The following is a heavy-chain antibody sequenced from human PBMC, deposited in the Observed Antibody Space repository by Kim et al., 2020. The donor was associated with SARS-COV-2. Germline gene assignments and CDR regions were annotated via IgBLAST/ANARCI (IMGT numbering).Heavy chain of an antibody. D-gene: IGHD6-13*01. CDR2: IWYDGSNK. CDR3: ATENLSSWIDFDY. Sequence: GGSLRLSCAASGFTFSSYGMHWVRQAPGKGLEWVAVIWYDGSNKYYADSVKGRFTISRDNSKNTLYLQMNSLRAEDTAVYYCATENLSSWIDFDYWGQGTLVTVSS. J-gene: IGHJ4*02. CDR1: GFTFSSYG. V-gene: IGHV3-33*01.